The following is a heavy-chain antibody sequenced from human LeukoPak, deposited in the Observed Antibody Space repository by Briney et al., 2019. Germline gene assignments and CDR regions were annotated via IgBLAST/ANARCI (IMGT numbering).Heavy chain of an antibody. Sequence: PGGSLRLFCAASGFTFSTYWMGWVRQAPGKGLEWVANIKQDSSEKYYVDSVKGRFTISRDNAKNSLYLQMNSLRAEDTAVYYCAREIGGIAVAGLFDYWGQGTLVTVSS. D-gene: IGHD6-19*01. CDR2: IKQDSSEK. J-gene: IGHJ4*02. CDR3: AREIGGIAVAGLFDY. V-gene: IGHV3-7*01. CDR1: GFTFSTYW.